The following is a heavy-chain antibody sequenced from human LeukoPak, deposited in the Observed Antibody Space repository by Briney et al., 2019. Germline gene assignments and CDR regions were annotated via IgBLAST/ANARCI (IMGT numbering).Heavy chain of an antibody. Sequence: GSLRLSCAASGFTFSGSAMHWVRQASGKGLEWVGRIRSKANNYATASAASVKGRFTFSRDDSKNTAYLQMNSLKTEDTAVYYCTSSGSYLDAFDIWGQGTVSPSLQ. J-gene: IGHJ3*02. CDR1: GFTFSGSA. CDR2: IRSKANNYAT. V-gene: IGHV3-73*01. D-gene: IGHD1-26*01. CDR3: TSSGSYLDAFDI.